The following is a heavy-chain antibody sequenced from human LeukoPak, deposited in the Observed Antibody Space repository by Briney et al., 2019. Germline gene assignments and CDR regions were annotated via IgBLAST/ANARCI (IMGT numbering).Heavy chain of an antibody. Sequence: TSETLSLTCTVSGGSISSGSYYWSWIRQPAGKGLEWIGRIYTSGRTNYNPSLKSRVTISVDTSKNQFSLKLNSVTAADTAVYYCARAGYGDSDFDYWGQGTLVAVSS. V-gene: IGHV4-61*02. D-gene: IGHD4-17*01. CDR3: ARAGYGDSDFDY. CDR2: IYTSGRT. J-gene: IGHJ4*02. CDR1: GGSISSGSYY.